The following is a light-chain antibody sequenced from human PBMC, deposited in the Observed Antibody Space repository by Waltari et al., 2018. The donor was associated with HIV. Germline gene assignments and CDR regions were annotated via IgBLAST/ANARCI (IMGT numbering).Light chain of an antibody. CDR1: SSNIGSTS. CDR3: AAWDDSLRGQVL. J-gene: IGLJ2*01. V-gene: IGLV1-47*01. CDR2: RNN. Sequence: QSVLTRPPSASGTPGQRVTISRSGRSSNIGSTSVYGYQQLPGMAPKLLIYRNNQRPSGVPDRFSGSKSGTSASLAISALRPEDEADYYCAAWDDSLRGQVLFGGGTKLTVL.